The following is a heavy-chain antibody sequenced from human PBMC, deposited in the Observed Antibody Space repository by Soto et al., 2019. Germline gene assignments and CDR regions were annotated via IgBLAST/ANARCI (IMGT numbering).Heavy chain of an antibody. CDR3: ARQGGEWLFGVHMDV. D-gene: IGHD3-3*01. CDR1: GSSIGRFC. Sequence: QVQLQESGPGQVKPSETLSLTCSVSGSSIGRFCWCWIRQSPGKGLEWNGYIYASGSSNYNPSPKSRATKSIDTSTNQSSLILSSVTAADTAIYYSARQGGEWLFGVHMDVWGKGTTVTVSS. V-gene: IGHV4-59*08. J-gene: IGHJ6*03. CDR2: IYASGSS.